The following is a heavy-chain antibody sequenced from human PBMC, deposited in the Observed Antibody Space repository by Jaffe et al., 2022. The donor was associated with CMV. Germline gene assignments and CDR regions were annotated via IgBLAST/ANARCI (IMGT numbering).Heavy chain of an antibody. V-gene: IGHV5-51*01. D-gene: IGHD3-3*01. CDR2: IYPGDSDT. CDR1: GYSFTSYW. CDR3: ARQVDFWSGFYYYYYMDV. Sequence: EVQLVQSGAEVKKPGESLKISCKGSGYSFTSYWIGWVRQMPGKGLEWMGIIYPGDSDTRYSPSFQGQVTISADKSISTAYLQWSSLKASDTAMYYCARQVDFWSGFYYYYYMDVWGKGTTVTVSS. J-gene: IGHJ6*03.